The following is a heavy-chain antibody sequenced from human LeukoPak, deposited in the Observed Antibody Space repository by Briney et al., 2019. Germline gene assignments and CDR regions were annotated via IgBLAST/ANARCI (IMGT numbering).Heavy chain of an antibody. J-gene: IGHJ4*02. CDR3: ARVDGNIAYRPVED. V-gene: IGHV3-7*01. D-gene: IGHD3-16*01. CDR2: INQDGSEI. Sequence: GGSLRLSCTTSGFTFSDHWMSWVRQAPGKGLEWVGNINQDGSEINYLESVKGRLSITRDNAKNSLFLHMNNLRVEDTARYYCARVDGNIAYRPVEDWGQGTLVTVSS. CDR1: GFTFSDHW.